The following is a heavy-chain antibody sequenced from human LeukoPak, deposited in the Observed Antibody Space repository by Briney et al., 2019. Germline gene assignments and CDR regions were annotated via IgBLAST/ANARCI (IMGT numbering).Heavy chain of an antibody. V-gene: IGHV4-61*02. CDR1: GGSISSGTYF. J-gene: IGHJ4*02. CDR3: ARHYGPRHIVVVTAHPLDY. CDR2: IYTSGST. D-gene: IGHD2-21*02. Sequence: SETLSLTCTVSGGSISSGTYFWTWIRQPAGKGLEWIGRIYTSGSTNYNPSLKSRVTISVDTSKNQFSLKLSSVTAADTAVYYCARHYGPRHIVVVTAHPLDYWGQGTLVTVSS.